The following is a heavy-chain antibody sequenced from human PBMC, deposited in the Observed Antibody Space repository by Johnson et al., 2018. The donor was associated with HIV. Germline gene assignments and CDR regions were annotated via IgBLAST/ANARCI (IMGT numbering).Heavy chain of an antibody. J-gene: IGHJ3*02. CDR1: GFTFNNYD. D-gene: IGHD3-10*01. V-gene: IGHV3-13*01. Sequence: VQLVESGGGVVKPGGSLRLSCAASGFTFNNYDMHWVRQVTGKGLEWVSAIGAGGDTYYPGSVKGRFTISRDNSKNTLYLQMNSLRADDTAVYYCARFEGFITTLRVVGDAFDIWGQGTMVTVSS. CDR2: IGAGGDT. CDR3: ARFEGFITTLRVVGDAFDI.